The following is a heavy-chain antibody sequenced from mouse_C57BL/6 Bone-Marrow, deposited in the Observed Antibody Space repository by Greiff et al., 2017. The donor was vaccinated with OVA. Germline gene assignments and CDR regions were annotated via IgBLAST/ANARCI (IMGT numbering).Heavy chain of an antibody. J-gene: IGHJ3*01. D-gene: IGHD1-1*02. CDR2: INPNNGGT. CDR3: ARDYGPWFAY. V-gene: IGHV1-22*01. Sequence: EVKLQQSGPELVKPGASVKMSCKASGYTFTDYNMHWVKQSHGKSLEWIGYINPNNGGTSYNQKFKGKATLTVNKSSSTAYMELRSLTSKDSAVYYCARDYGPWFAYWGQGTLVTVSA. CDR1: GYTFTDYN.